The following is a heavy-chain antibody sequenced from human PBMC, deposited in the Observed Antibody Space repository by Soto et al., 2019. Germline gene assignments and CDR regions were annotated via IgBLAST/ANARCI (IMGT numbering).Heavy chain of an antibody. D-gene: IGHD5-12*01. CDR1: GFTFSSYA. Sequence: EVPLLESGGGLVQPGGSLRLSCAASGFTFSSYAMSWVRQAPGKGLEWVSAISGSGGSTYYADSVKGRFTISRDNSKNTLYLQMNSLRAEDTAVYYCARFNVYGYVLYYYGMDVWGQGTTVTVSS. V-gene: IGHV3-23*01. CDR3: ARFNVYGYVLYYYGMDV. CDR2: ISGSGGST. J-gene: IGHJ6*02.